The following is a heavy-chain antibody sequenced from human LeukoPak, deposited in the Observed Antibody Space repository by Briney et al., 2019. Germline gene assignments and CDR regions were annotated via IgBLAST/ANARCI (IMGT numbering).Heavy chain of an antibody. Sequence: PSETLSLTCTVSGYSISSGYYWGWIRQPPGKGLEWIGSIYYSGSTYYNPSLKSRVTISVDTSKNQFSLKLSSVTAADTAVYYCARDLADYYDSSGPYFDYWGQGTLVTVSS. J-gene: IGHJ4*02. CDR3: ARDLADYYDSSGPYFDY. V-gene: IGHV4-38-2*02. CDR2: IYYSGST. D-gene: IGHD3-22*01. CDR1: GYSISSGYY.